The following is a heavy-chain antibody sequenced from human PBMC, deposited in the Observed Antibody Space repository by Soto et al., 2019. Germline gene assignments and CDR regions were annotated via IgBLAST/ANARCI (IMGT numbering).Heavy chain of an antibody. CDR2: ISGSGGST. V-gene: IGHV3-23*01. J-gene: IGHJ4*02. CDR1: GFTFSSYA. CDR3: ANIFNWKYFDY. D-gene: IGHD1-1*01. Sequence: GGSPRLSCAASGFTFSSYALSWVRQAPGKGLEWVSAISGSGGSTYYADSVKGRFTISRDNSQNTLYLQMNSLRAEDTAVYYCANIFNWKYFDYWGQGTLVTVSS.